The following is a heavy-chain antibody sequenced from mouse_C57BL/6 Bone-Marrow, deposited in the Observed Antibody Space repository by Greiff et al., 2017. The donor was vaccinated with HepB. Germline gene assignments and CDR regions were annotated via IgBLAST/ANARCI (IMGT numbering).Heavy chain of an antibody. CDR1: GFTFSSYA. D-gene: IGHD1-1*01. V-gene: IGHV5-4*01. Sequence: VQLKQSGGGLVKPGGSLKLSCAASGFTFSSYAMSWVRQTPEKRLEWVATISDGGSYTYYPDNVKGRFTISRDNAKDNLYLQMSHLKSEDTAMYYCARGGTVVAPGFAYWGQGTLVTVSA. CDR2: ISDGGSYT. CDR3: ARGGTVVAPGFAY. J-gene: IGHJ3*01.